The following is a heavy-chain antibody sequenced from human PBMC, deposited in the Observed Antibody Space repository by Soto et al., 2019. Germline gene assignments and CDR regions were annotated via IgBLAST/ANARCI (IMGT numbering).Heavy chain of an antibody. CDR1: GFTFSTYN. V-gene: IGHV3-21*01. CDR3: TRSQQSTSDFFDY. J-gene: IGHJ4*02. Sequence: EVQLVESGGGLVKPGGSLRLSCVASGFTFSTYNMNWVRQAPGKGLEWVSSISNTSNNIYQQDSVKGRFTISRDNAKNSLYLQMNSLIAEVTAVYYGTRSQQSTSDFFDYWGQGTLVTVSS. D-gene: IGHD1-26*01. CDR2: ISNTSNNI.